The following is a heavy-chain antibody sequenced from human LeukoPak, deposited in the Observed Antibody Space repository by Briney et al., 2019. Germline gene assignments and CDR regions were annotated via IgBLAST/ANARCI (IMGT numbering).Heavy chain of an antibody. CDR1: GGSISSYY. V-gene: IGHV4-59*01. CDR2: IYYSGST. CDR3: ARGGWYPESFQH. J-gene: IGHJ1*01. D-gene: IGHD6-19*01. Sequence: SETLSLTCTVSGGSISSYYWNWIRQPPGKGLEWIGYIYYSGSTNYNPSLKSRVTISVDTSKNQFSLKLSSVTAAHTAVYYCARGGWYPESFQHWGQGALVTVSS.